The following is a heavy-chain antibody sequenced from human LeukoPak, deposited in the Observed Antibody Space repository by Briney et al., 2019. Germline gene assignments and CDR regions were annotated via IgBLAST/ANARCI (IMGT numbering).Heavy chain of an antibody. V-gene: IGHV1-46*01. CDR1: GYTFTSYY. Sequence: ASVKVSXKASGYTFTSYYMHWVRQAPGQGLEWMGIINPSGGSTSYAQKFQGRVTMTRDTSTSTVYMELSSLRSEDTAVYYCARDRELEPRVSDHFDPWGQGTLVTVSS. CDR2: INPSGGST. CDR3: ARDRELEPRVSDHFDP. D-gene: IGHD1-1*01. J-gene: IGHJ5*02.